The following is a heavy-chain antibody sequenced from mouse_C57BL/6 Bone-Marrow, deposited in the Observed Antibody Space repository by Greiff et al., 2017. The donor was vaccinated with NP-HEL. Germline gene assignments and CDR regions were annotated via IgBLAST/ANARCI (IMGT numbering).Heavy chain of an antibody. Sequence: QVQLQQSGAELARPGASVKLSCKASGYTFTSYGISWVKQRPGQGLEWIGEIYPRSGNTYYNEKFKGKATLTADKSSSTAYMELRSLTSEDSAVYFCARSGIYYYGSDWYFDVWGTGTTVTVSS. D-gene: IGHD1-1*01. CDR3: ARSGIYYYGSDWYFDV. J-gene: IGHJ1*03. V-gene: IGHV1-81*01. CDR1: GYTFTSYG. CDR2: IYPRSGNT.